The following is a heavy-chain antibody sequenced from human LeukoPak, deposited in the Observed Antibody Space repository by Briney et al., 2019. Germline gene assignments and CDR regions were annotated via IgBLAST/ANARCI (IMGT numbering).Heavy chain of an antibody. J-gene: IGHJ4*02. V-gene: IGHV1-8*03. CDR2: MNPNSGNT. CDR1: GYTFTSYD. CDR3: CWGRYGGYFDY. D-gene: IGHD3-9*01. Sequence: GASVKVSCKASGYTFTSYDINWVRQATGQGLEWMGWMNPNSGNTGYAQKFQGRVTITRNTSISTAYMELSNLRSEDTAVYYCCWGRYGGYFDYWGQGTLVTVSS.